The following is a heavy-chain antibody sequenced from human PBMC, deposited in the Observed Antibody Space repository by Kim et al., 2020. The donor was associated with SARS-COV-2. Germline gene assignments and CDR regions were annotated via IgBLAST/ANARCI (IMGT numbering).Heavy chain of an antibody. V-gene: IGHV4-61*01. CDR2: IYYSGST. J-gene: IGHJ4*02. CDR3: ARNYYDSSGYYWGPHTHYFDY. Sequence: SETLSLTCTVSGGSVSSGSYYWSWIRQPPGKGLEWIGYIYYSGSTNYNPSLKSRVTISVDTSKNQFSLKLSSVTAADTAVYYCARNYYDSSGYYWGPHTHYFDYWGQGTLVTVSS. D-gene: IGHD3-22*01. CDR1: GGSVSSGSYY.